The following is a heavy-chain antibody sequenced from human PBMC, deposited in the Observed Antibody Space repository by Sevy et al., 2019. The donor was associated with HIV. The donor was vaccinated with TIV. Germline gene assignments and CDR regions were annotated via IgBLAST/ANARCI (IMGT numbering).Heavy chain of an antibody. Sequence: GGSLRLSCAGSGFTFSNYGMHWVRQAPGKGLEWVAIIWYDGSIKYYTESVKGRFTISRDNSKNMLYLQMNGLRAEDTAVYYCARDKLQTTGSLGDYYYGLDVWGQGTRVTVSS. CDR1: GFTFSNYG. V-gene: IGHV3-33*01. CDR2: IWYDGSIK. CDR3: ARDKLQTTGSLGDYYYGLDV. J-gene: IGHJ6*02. D-gene: IGHD3-16*01.